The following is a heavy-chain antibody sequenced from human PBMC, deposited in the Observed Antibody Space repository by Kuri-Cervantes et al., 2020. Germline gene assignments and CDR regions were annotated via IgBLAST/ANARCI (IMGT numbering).Heavy chain of an antibody. CDR3: AREPLSGSPMIPSRRDWYFNL. J-gene: IGHJ2*01. Sequence: GESLKLSCAASWFTFSSYSMNWGRQAPGKGLKWVSYISSSSSTIYYADSVKGRFTISRDNSKNTLYLQMNSLRAEDTAVYYCAREPLSGSPMIPSRRDWYFNLWGRGTLVTVSS. CDR2: ISSSSSTI. V-gene: IGHV3-48*01. D-gene: IGHD3-22*01. CDR1: WFTFSSYS.